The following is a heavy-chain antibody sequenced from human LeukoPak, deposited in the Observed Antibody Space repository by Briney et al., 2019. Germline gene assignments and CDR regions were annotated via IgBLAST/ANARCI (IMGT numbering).Heavy chain of an antibody. J-gene: IGHJ4*02. CDR1: EFIFSDYA. V-gene: IGHV3-23*05. D-gene: IGHD6-19*01. Sequence: GGSLRLSCAASEFIFSDYAMGWVRQAPGKGLEWVSTIDKTTYPTFYADSVKGRFTISRDNSKNTLYLQVNSLRTEDTAVYFCAKFEGATIPGWFNDYWGQGILDTVSS. CDR2: IDKTTYPT. CDR3: AKFEGATIPGWFNDY.